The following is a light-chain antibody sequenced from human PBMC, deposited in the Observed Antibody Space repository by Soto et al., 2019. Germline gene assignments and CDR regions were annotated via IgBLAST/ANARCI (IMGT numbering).Light chain of an antibody. CDR3: QQYGGSEMI. J-gene: IGKJ5*01. V-gene: IGKV3-20*01. CDR1: QSLTNSF. CDR2: DTS. Sequence: LPYSPGILACSPGERAKLSCSASQSLTNSFIAWYQQKPGQAPRLLIFDTSSRATGIPDRFSGSGSGTDFILTISGLEPEDFAVYFCQQYGGSEMIFGQGTRLEIK.